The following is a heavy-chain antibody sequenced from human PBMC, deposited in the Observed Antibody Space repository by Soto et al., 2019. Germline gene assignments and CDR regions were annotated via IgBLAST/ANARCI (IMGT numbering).Heavy chain of an antibody. CDR2: ITGSGGFT. CDR3: AKARDTVTAYDAYDM. CDR1: EFTFSSYP. D-gene: IGHD2-21*02. J-gene: IGHJ3*02. Sequence: LRLSCAASEFTFSSYPMSWVRQAPGKGLEWVSAITGSGGFTNYADSVKGRFTISRDNSKNALFLQMNSLRAEDTAVYYCAKARDTVTAYDAYDMWGHGTMVTVSS. V-gene: IGHV3-23*01.